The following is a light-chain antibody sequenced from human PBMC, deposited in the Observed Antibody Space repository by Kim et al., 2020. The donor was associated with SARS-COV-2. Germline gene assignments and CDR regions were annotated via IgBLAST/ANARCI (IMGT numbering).Light chain of an antibody. V-gene: IGKV3-15*01. CDR2: GAS. CDR3: QQYNNWPPWT. Sequence: PGDRATLSCSANTFIASTYLAWYQQKPGQAPRLLIYGASTRATGIPARFSGSGSGTEFTLTISSLQSEDFALYYCQQYNNWPPWTFGQGTKVDIK. CDR1: TFIASTY. J-gene: IGKJ1*01.